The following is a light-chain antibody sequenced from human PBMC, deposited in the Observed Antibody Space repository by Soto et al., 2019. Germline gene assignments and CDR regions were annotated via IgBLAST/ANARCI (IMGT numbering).Light chain of an antibody. J-gene: IGLJ2*01. CDR3: ATWDDSLGGPV. CDR2: RDN. Sequence: QSVLTQTPSVSGTPGQRVNISCSGSSSNIGRNYVYWYHQFPGMAPKLLIYRDNERPSGVSDRFSGSKSGTSASLAISGLRSGDEADYHCATWDDSLGGPVFGGGTK. CDR1: SSNIGRNY. V-gene: IGLV1-47*01.